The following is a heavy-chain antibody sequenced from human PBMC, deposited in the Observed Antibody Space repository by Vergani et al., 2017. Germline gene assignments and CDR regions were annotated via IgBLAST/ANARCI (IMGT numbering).Heavy chain of an antibody. CDR1: GGTFSSYA. Sequence: QVQLVQSGAEVKKPGSSVKVSCKASGGTFSSYAISWVRQAPGQGLEWMGGIIPIFGTANYAQKFQGRVTLTADESTSTAYMELSSLKASDTAMYYCAGRPLDYVGNSVYGMDVWGQGTTVTVSS. CDR3: AGRPLDYVGNSVYGMDV. V-gene: IGHV1-69*12. D-gene: IGHD4-23*01. CDR2: IIPIFGTA. J-gene: IGHJ6*02.